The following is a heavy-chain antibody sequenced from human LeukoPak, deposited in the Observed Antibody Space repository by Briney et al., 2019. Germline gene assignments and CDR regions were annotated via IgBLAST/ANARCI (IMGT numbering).Heavy chain of an antibody. V-gene: IGHV1-2*02. CDR3: ARDHYDSSGYYFDY. Sequence: GASVKVSCKASGYTFTGYYMHWVRQAPGQGLEWMGWINPNSGGTNYAQKFQGRVTMTRDTSISTAYMELSRLRSDDTAVYYCARDHYDSSGYYFDYWGQETLVTVSS. J-gene: IGHJ4*02. CDR2: INPNSGGT. CDR1: GYTFTGYY. D-gene: IGHD3-22*01.